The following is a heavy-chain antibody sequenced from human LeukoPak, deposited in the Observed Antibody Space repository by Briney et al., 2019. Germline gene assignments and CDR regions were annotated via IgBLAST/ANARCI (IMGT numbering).Heavy chain of an antibody. Sequence: GESLKISCKGSGYSFTSYWIGWVRQMPGKGLEWMGIIYPGDSDTRYSPSFQGQVTTSADKSISTAYLQWSSLKASDTAMYYCARRAPYCTNGVCYAGWFDPWGQGTLVTVSS. V-gene: IGHV5-51*01. CDR1: GYSFTSYW. J-gene: IGHJ5*02. D-gene: IGHD2-8*01. CDR3: ARRAPYCTNGVCYAGWFDP. CDR2: IYPGDSDT.